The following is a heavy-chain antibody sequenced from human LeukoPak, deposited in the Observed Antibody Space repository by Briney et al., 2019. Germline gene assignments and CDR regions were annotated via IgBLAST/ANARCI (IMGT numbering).Heavy chain of an antibody. V-gene: IGHV1-18*04. CDR3: ARVYSGYDYVLLGYDY. CDR1: GYTFTGYY. CDR2: ISAYNGNT. D-gene: IGHD5-12*01. Sequence: ASVKVSCKASGYTFTGYYMHWVRQAPGQGLEWMGWISAYNGNTNYAQKLQGRVTMTTDTSTSTAYMELRSLRSDDTAVYYCARVYSGYDYVLLGYDYWGQGTLVTVSS. J-gene: IGHJ4*02.